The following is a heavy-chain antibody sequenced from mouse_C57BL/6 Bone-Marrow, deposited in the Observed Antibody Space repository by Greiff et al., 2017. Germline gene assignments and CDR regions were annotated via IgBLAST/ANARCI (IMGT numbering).Heavy chain of an antibody. Sequence: EVQLQQSGPELVKPGASVKISCKASGYTFTDYYMNWVKQSHGKSLEWIGDINPNNGGTSYNQKFKGKATLTVDKSSSTAYMELRSLTSEDSAVYYCARSEGYYGNWGQGTTLTVSS. CDR1: GYTFTDYY. J-gene: IGHJ2*01. CDR3: ARSEGYYGN. CDR2: INPNNGGT. V-gene: IGHV1-26*01. D-gene: IGHD1-1*01.